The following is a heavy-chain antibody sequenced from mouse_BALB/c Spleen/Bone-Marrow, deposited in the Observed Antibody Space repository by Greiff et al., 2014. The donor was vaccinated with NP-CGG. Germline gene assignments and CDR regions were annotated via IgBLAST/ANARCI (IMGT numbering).Heavy chain of an antibody. D-gene: IGHD2-3*01. J-gene: IGHJ1*01. Sequence: QVQLKHSGPGLVAPSQSLSITCTVSGVSLTSYGVHWVRQPPGKGLEWLGVIWAGGSTNYNSALMSRLSISKDNSKSQVFLKMNSLQTDDTAMYYCARVYLWYFDVWGAGTTVTVSS. CDR3: ARVYLWYFDV. CDR1: GVSLTSYG. V-gene: IGHV2-9*02. CDR2: IWAGGST.